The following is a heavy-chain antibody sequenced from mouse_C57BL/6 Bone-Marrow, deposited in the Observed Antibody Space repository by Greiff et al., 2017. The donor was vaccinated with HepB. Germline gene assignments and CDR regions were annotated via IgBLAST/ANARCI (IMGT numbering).Heavy chain of an antibody. V-gene: IGHV2-9-1*01. CDR2: IWTGGGT. D-gene: IGHD2-4*01. CDR3: ARLRGYYDDEGYFDY. J-gene: IGHJ2*01. CDR1: GFSLTSYA. Sequence: VQLVESGPGLVAPSQRLSITCTVSGFSLTSYAISWVRQPPGKGLEWLGVIWTGGGTNYNSALKSRLSISKDNSKSQVFLKMNSLQTDDTARYYCARLRGYYDDEGYFDYWGQGTTLTVSS.